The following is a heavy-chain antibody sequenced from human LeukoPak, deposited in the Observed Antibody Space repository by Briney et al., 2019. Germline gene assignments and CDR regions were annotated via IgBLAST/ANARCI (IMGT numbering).Heavy chain of an antibody. CDR3: ARGFRDTAMFLDY. CDR2: ISNSGRTM. V-gene: IGHV3-48*03. J-gene: IGHJ4*02. D-gene: IGHD5-18*01. Sequence: GGSLRLSWVASGFTFTDFAMNWVRPVPGEVLEWLSCISNSGRTMYYADSVNGRFTISRDNAKNSLYLQMNSLRAEDTAVYYCARGFRDTAMFLDYWGQGTLVTVSS. CDR1: GFTFTDFA.